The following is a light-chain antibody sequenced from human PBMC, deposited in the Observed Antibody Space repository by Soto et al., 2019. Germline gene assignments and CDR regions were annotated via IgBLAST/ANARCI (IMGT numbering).Light chain of an antibody. CDR3: QKYNTAPLT. CDR1: QSFSTY. V-gene: IGKV1-27*01. J-gene: IGKJ4*01. Sequence: DFQMTQSPSPLSASVGDRVTITWRASQSFSTYLAWYQQKPGKVPKLLISGISTLQSGVPSRFSGSGYGTEFTLTISNLQPEDVATYYCQKYNTAPLTFGGGTKVDIK. CDR2: GIS.